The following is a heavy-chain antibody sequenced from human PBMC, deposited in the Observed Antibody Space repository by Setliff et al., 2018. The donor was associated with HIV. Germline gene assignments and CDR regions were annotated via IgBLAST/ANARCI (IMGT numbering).Heavy chain of an antibody. Sequence: PSLTCTVSGVSISSGGYYWTWIRQHPGKGLEWIGNIYYSGSTYYNPSLESRLTISVDTSKNQFSLKLTSVTAADTAFYYCARGSRRGVVDYWGQRTLVTSPQ. J-gene: IGHJ4*02. CDR1: GVSISSGGYY. V-gene: IGHV4-31*03. CDR3: ARGSRRGVVDY. CDR2: IYYSGST. D-gene: IGHD2-2*01.